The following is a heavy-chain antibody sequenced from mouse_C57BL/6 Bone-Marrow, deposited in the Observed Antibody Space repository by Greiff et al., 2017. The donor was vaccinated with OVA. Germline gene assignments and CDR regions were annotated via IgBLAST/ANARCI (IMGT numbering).Heavy chain of an antibody. V-gene: IGHV5-4*03. CDR2: ISDGGSYT. J-gene: IGHJ2*01. D-gene: IGHD2-3*01. Sequence: EVKLVESGGGLVKPGGSLKLSCAASGFTFSSYAMYWVRQTPEKRLEWVATISDGGSYTYYPDNVKGRFTISRDNAKNNLYLQMSHLKAEDTAMYYCARVWDDGYLDNWGQGTTLTVSS. CDR3: ARVWDDGYLDN. CDR1: GFTFSSYA.